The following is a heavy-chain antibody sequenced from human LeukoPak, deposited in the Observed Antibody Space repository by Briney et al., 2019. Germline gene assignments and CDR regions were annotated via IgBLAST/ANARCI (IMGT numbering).Heavy chain of an antibody. CDR1: GGTFSSYA. Sequence: SVKVSCKASGGTFSSYAISWVRQAPGQGLEWMGGIIPIFGTANYAQKFQGRVAITTDESTSTAYMELSSLRSEDTAVYYCAREWGRYIVATSRLFRYNWFDPWGQGTLVTVSS. J-gene: IGHJ5*02. CDR3: AREWGRYIVATSRLFRYNWFDP. CDR2: IIPIFGTA. V-gene: IGHV1-69*05. D-gene: IGHD5-12*01.